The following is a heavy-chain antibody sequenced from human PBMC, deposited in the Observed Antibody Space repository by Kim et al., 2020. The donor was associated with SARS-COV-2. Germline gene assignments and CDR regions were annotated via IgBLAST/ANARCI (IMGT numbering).Heavy chain of an antibody. CDR1: GFTVSSNY. Sequence: GGSLRLSCAASGFTVSSNYMSWVRQAPGKGLEWVSVIYSGGSTYYADSVKGRFTISRDNSKNTLYLQMNSLRAEDTAVYYCARDGQGVRPATIAVAGNPYYYYGMDVWGQGTTVTVSS. CDR2: IYSGGST. D-gene: IGHD6-19*01. V-gene: IGHV3-53*01. J-gene: IGHJ6*02. CDR3: ARDGQGVRPATIAVAGNPYYYYGMDV.